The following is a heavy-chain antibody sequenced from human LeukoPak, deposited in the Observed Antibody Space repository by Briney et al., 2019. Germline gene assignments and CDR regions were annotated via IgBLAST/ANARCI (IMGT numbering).Heavy chain of an antibody. CDR3: ASKEKSIAAAGTDPYDAFDI. CDR2: IYPGDSDT. CDR1: GYSFTSYW. Sequence: LGESLKISCKGSGYSFTSYWIGWVRQMPGKGLEWMGIIYPGDSDTRYSPSFQGQVTISADKSISTACLQWSSLKASDTAMYYCASKEKSIAAAGTDPYDAFDIWGQGTMVTVSS. V-gene: IGHV5-51*01. J-gene: IGHJ3*02. D-gene: IGHD6-13*01.